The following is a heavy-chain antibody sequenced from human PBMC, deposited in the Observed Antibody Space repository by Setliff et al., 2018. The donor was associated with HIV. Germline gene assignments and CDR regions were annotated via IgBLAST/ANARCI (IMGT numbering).Heavy chain of an antibody. J-gene: IGHJ4*02. D-gene: IGHD2-2*01. Sequence: GGSLRLSCAASGFTISSYHIHWVRQAPGKGLEWVSSISSSSSYIYYADSVKGRFTISRDNAKNSLYLQMNSLRAEDTAVYYCARGLGDCSSTSCYAADYWGQGTLVTVSS. V-gene: IGHV3-21*01. CDR3: ARGLGDCSSTSCYAADY. CDR1: GFTISSYH. CDR2: ISSSSSYI.